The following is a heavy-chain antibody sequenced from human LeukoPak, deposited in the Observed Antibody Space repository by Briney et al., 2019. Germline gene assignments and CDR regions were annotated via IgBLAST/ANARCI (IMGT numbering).Heavy chain of an antibody. CDR1: GYTFTSYG. V-gene: IGHV1-18*01. Sequence: ASVQVSCKASGYTFTSYGISWVRQAPGQGLEWMGWISAYNGNTNYAQKLQGRVTMTTDTSTSTAYMELRSLRSDDTAVYYCARVNLRFLEWPPGYWGQGTLVTVSS. CDR3: ARVNLRFLEWPPGY. CDR2: ISAYNGNT. J-gene: IGHJ4*02. D-gene: IGHD3-3*01.